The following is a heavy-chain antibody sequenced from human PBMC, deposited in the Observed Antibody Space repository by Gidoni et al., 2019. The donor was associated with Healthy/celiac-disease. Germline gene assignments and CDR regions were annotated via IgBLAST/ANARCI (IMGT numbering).Heavy chain of an antibody. V-gene: IGHV3-48*01. D-gene: IGHD2-2*03. CDR2: ISSSSSTI. CDR1: GFCFRSFG. Sequence: EVQLVESGGGLVPPGGSLRLSCEDSGFCFRSFGMNWVRQAPGKGLEWVSYISSSSSTIYYADSVKCRFTISRDNAKNSLYLQMNSLRAEDTAVYYCARDGYCSSTSCMVDAFDIWGQGTMVTVSS. CDR3: ARDGYCSSTSCMVDAFDI. J-gene: IGHJ3*02.